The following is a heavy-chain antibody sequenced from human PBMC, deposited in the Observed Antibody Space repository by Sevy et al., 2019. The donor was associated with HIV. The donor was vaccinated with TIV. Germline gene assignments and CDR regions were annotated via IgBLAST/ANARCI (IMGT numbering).Heavy chain of an antibody. CDR3: ARVRYAGPALQLWRGCYYYYYYMDV. CDR1: GGSISSYY. Sequence: SETLSLTCTVSGGSISSYYWSWIRQPPGKGLEWIGYIYYSGSTNYNPPLKSRVTISVDTSKNQFSLKLSSVTAADTAVYYCARVRYAGPALQLWRGCYYYYYYMDVWGKGTTVTVSS. CDR2: IYYSGST. D-gene: IGHD5-18*01. V-gene: IGHV4-59*01. J-gene: IGHJ6*03.